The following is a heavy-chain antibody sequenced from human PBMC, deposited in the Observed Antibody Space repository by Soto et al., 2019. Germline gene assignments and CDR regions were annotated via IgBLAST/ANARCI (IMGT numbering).Heavy chain of an antibody. J-gene: IGHJ6*02. V-gene: IGHV1-2*02. CDR2: INPYSKRA. CDR3: ARDLKTRGYSYVWESSGGMDV. Sequence: GASVKVSCKASGYNFTSHCIQWVRQAPGQGFEWMGIINPYSKRATYVQKFQGRVTMTRDTSISTAYMELSRLRSDDAAVYYCARDLKTRGYSYVWESSGGMDVWGQGTTVTVSS. CDR1: GYNFTSHC. D-gene: IGHD5-18*01.